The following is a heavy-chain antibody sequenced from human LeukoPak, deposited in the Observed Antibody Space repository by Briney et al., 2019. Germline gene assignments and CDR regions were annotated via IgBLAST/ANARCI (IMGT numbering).Heavy chain of an antibody. CDR2: ISTDGNEK. CDR3: VRDGGYTGVWTYGAGDY. J-gene: IGHJ4*01. Sequence: PGGSLRLSCAASGFTFSAYVMHWVRQAPGKGLECVAVISTDGNEKYYADSVKGRFSISRDNSKNTLYLQMSSLRTEDTAVYYCVRDGGYTGVWTYGAGDYLGEGNLVTVSS. CDR1: GFTFSAYV. V-gene: IGHV3-30*04. D-gene: IGHD2-8*02.